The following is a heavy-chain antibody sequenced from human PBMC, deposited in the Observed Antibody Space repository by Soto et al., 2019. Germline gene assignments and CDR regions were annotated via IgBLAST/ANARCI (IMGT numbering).Heavy chain of an antibody. J-gene: IGHJ6*02. Sequence: ASVKVSCKASGYTFTSYYMHWVRLAPGQGLEWMGIINPNSGGTNYAQKFQGWVTMTRDTSTSTAYMELSRLRSDDTAVYYCARDLAPYSRTHYYYYYGMDVWGQGTTVTVSS. D-gene: IGHD6-13*01. CDR1: GYTFTSYY. CDR3: ARDLAPYSRTHYYYYYGMDV. V-gene: IGHV1-2*04. CDR2: INPNSGGT.